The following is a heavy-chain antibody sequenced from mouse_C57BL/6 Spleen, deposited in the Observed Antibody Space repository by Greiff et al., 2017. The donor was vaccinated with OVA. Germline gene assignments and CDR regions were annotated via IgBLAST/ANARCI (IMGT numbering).Heavy chain of an antibody. CDR3: ARRGRLHYAMDY. CDR1: GYTFTSYW. CDR2: IDPSDSYT. Sequence: QVQLQQSGAELVRPGTSVKLSCKASGYTFTSYWMHWVKQRPGQGLEWIGVIDPSDSYTNYNQKFKGKATLTVDTSSSTAYMQLSSLTSEDSAVYYCARRGRLHYAMDYWGQGTSVTVSS. J-gene: IGHJ4*01. D-gene: IGHD3-3*01. V-gene: IGHV1-59*01.